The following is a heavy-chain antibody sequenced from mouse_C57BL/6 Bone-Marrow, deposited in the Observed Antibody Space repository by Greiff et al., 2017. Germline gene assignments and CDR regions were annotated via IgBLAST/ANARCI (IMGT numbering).Heavy chain of an antibody. D-gene: IGHD2-3*01. CDR1: GFSLTSYA. V-gene: IGHV2-9-1*01. CDR3: ARIYDGYLYYFDY. Sequence: VKLVESGPGLVAPSQSLSITCTVSGFSLTSYAISWVRQPPGKGLEWLGVIWTGGGTNYNSALKSRLSISQDNSKSQVFLKMNSLQTDDTARYYCARIYDGYLYYFDYWGQGTTLTVSS. J-gene: IGHJ2*01. CDR2: IWTGGGT.